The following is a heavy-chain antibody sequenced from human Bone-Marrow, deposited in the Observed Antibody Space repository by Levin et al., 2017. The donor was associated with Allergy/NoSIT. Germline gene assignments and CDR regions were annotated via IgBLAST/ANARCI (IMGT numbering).Heavy chain of an antibody. J-gene: IGHJ4*02. CDR1: GFALSDSA. V-gene: IGHV3-23*01. CDR3: ARGSYCSAGTCYSRLGY. CDR2: ISDSGSST. Sequence: TGGSLRLSCAGSGFALSDSAMTWVRQAPGEGLVWVSGISDSGSSTYYAESVKGRFTISRDFSMNTVFLQMNNLNAEDTALYYCARGSYCSAGTCYSRLGYWGQGTLVTVSS. D-gene: IGHD2-15*01.